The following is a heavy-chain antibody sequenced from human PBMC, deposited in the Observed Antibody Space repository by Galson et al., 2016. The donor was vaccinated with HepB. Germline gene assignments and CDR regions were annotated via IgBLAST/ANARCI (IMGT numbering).Heavy chain of an antibody. J-gene: IGHJ3*02. V-gene: IGHV4-4*02. CDR2: VFHSGLT. CDR3: ASYFVQSWVGSDAFDT. D-gene: IGHD3-10*01. CDR1: GASISRNAW. Sequence: SETLSLTCAVSGASISRNAWWSWVRQPPGKRLEWIGEVFHSGLTYYNPSLKSRVTMSVDESKNLFSLKLMSATAADTAVYYCASYFVQSWVGSDAFDTWGQGTLVTVSS.